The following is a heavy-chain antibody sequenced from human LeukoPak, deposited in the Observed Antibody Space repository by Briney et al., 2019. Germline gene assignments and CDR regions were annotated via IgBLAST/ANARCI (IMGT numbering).Heavy chain of an antibody. CDR1: GFTFSSYW. Sequence: TGGSLRLSCAASGFTFSSYWMSGVRQAPGKGLEWVANIKQDGREQYSVDSVKGRFTISRHNSKNTLYLQMNSLRAEYTAVYYCAVGPPVDTAMDAFDYWGQGTLVTVSS. D-gene: IGHD5-18*01. CDR3: AVGPPVDTAMDAFDY. J-gene: IGHJ4*02. V-gene: IGHV3-7*03. CDR2: IKQDGREQ.